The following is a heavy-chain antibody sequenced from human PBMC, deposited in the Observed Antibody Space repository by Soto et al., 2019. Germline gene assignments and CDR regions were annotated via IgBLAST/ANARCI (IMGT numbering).Heavy chain of an antibody. CDR1: GGSFSGYY. Sequence: SETLSLTCAVYGGSFSGYYWSWIRQPPGKGLEWVGEINHSGSTNYNPSLKSRVTISVDKSKNPFSLKLSSVTAADTAVYYCARAPLRDQKKAFDPWGQGTLVTVSS. J-gene: IGHJ5*02. CDR2: INHSGST. CDR3: ARAPLRDQKKAFDP. D-gene: IGHD2-21*01. V-gene: IGHV4-34*01.